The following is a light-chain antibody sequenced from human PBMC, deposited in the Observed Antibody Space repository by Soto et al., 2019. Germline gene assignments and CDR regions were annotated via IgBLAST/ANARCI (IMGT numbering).Light chain of an antibody. CDR1: RSDVGTYDY. V-gene: IGLV2-14*01. CDR3: SSHTSVNTRV. Sequence: QSALTQPASVSGSPGQSIAISCTGTRSDVGTYDYVSWYQQYPDKAPKLIIYEVTQRPSGVSNRFSGSKSGNTASLTISGLQAEDEADYYCSSHTSVNTRVFGTGTKVTVL. J-gene: IGLJ1*01. CDR2: EVT.